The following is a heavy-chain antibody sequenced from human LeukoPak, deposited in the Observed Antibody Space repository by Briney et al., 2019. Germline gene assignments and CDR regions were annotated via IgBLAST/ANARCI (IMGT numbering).Heavy chain of an antibody. V-gene: IGHV4-4*02. CDR3: VRNAGNSDYDS. D-gene: IGHD4-23*01. J-gene: IGHJ4*02. Sequence: SETLSLTCTVSGDSISNRNCWTWVRQSPGKGLEWIGEIYHNGATNYKPSLKSRVTMSLDKSKNQFSLKLNSVTAADTAVYYCVRNAGNSDYDSWGQGTLVTASS. CDR1: GDSISNRNC. CDR2: IYHNGAT.